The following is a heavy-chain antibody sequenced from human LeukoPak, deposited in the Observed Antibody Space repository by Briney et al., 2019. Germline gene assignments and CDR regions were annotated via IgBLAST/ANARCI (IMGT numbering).Heavy chain of an antibody. CDR2: MNPNSGNT. J-gene: IGHJ6*03. Sequence: GASVKVSCKASGYTFTSYDINWVRQATGQGLEWMGWMNPNSGNTGYAQKFQGRVTITADKSTSTAYMELSSLRSEDTAVYYCARGGSLYYYYYMDVWGKGTTVTVSS. CDR3: ARGGSLYYYYYMDV. V-gene: IGHV1-8*03. CDR1: GYTFTSYD. D-gene: IGHD6-13*01.